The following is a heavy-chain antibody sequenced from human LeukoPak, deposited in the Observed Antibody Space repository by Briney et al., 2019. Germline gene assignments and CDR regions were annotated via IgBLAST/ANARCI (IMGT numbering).Heavy chain of an antibody. CDR2: IYYSGST. CDR3: ARARYSYGTFDY. J-gene: IGHJ4*02. Sequence: SETLSLTCTVSGGSISSGGYYWSWIRQHPGKGLEWIGYIYYSGSTYYNPSLKSRVTISVDTSKNQFSLKLSSVTAADTAVYYCARARYSYGTFDYWGQGTLVTVSS. V-gene: IGHV4-31*03. CDR1: GGSISSGGYY. D-gene: IGHD5-18*01.